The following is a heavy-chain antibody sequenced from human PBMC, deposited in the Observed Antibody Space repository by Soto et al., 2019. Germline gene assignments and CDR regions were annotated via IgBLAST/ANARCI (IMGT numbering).Heavy chain of an antibody. CDR3: AVGQYLAWPPY. CDR1: AGSISSSSNY. Sequence: SETLSLTCTVSAGSISSSSNYRGWIRQPPGKGLEWIGSIYFDGTTHYNPSLKSRVTISVDPSKNQFSLTLSPVTAADTAVYYCAVGQYLAWPPYWGQGALVTVSS. D-gene: IGHD5-12*01. CDR2: IYFDGTT. J-gene: IGHJ4*02. V-gene: IGHV4-39*01.